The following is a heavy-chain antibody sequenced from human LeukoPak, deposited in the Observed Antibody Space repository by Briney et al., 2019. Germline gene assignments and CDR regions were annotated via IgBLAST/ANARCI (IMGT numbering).Heavy chain of an antibody. V-gene: IGHV4-34*01. Sequence: SETLSLTCAVYNGSFSSYYWSWIRQPPGKGLEWIGEINHSGSTNYNPSLKSRVTISVDTSKNQFSLKLSSVTAADTAVYYCARHRGYSYGSLAAFDIWGQGTMVTVSS. J-gene: IGHJ3*02. CDR1: NGSFSSYY. CDR2: INHSGST. CDR3: ARHRGYSYGSLAAFDI. D-gene: IGHD5-18*01.